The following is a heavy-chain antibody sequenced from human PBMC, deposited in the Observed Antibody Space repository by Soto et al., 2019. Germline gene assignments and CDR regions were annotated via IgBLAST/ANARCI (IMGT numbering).Heavy chain of an antibody. V-gene: IGHV1-18*01. J-gene: IGHJ4*02. D-gene: IGHD2-15*01. CDR3: ARVRIVVVVAATQPFDY. CDR1: GYTFTSYG. Sequence: GASVKVSCKASGYTFTSYGISWVRQAPGQGLEWMGWISAYNGNTNYAQKLQGRVTTTTDTSTSAAYMELRSLRSDDTAVYYCARVRIVVVVAATQPFDYWGQGTLVTVS. CDR2: ISAYNGNT.